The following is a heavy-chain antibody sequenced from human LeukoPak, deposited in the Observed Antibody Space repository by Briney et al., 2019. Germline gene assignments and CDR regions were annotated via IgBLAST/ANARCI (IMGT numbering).Heavy chain of an antibody. CDR3: ARARGYCSGGSCYLALPYYYYYYMDV. CDR1: GFTFSNYG. Sequence: PGGTLRLSCAASGFTFSNYGTSWVRQAPGKGLEWGSGISSSGGSTYYADSVKGRFTISRDNAKTSLYLQMNSLRAEDTAVYYCARARGYCSGGSCYLALPYYYYYYMDVWGKGTTVTISS. V-gene: IGHV3-23*01. D-gene: IGHD2-15*01. CDR2: ISSSGGST. J-gene: IGHJ6*03.